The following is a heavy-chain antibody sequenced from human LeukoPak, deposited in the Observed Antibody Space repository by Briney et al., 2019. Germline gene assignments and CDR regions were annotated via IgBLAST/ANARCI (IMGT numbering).Heavy chain of an antibody. CDR2: ISSSGSTI. V-gene: IGHV3-48*03. Sequence: GGSLRLSCAASGFTFSSYEMNWVRQAPGKGLEWVSYISSSGSTIYYADSVKGRFTISRDNSKNTLYLQMNSLRAEDTAVYYCASDVLRYFGTLDYWGQGTLVTVSS. D-gene: IGHD3-9*01. CDR3: ASDVLRYFGTLDY. CDR1: GFTFSSYE. J-gene: IGHJ4*02.